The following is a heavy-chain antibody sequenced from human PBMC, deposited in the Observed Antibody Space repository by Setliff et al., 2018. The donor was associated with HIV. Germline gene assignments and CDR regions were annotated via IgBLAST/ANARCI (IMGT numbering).Heavy chain of an antibody. Sequence: GESLKISCKASGYSFTTNWIGGVRQAAGKGLEWVGRIRSKADKYATDYGASAKGRFIISRYDSKKTAYLQLNTLRAEDTAMYYCLLPCTSGWHNWADPWGQGTLLTVS. CDR2: IRSKADKYAT. J-gene: IGHJ5*02. D-gene: IGHD6-19*01. V-gene: IGHV3-73*01. CDR1: GYSFTTNW. CDR3: LLPCTSGWHNWADP.